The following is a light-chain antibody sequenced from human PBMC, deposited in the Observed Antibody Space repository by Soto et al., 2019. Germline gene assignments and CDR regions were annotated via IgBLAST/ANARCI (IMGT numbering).Light chain of an antibody. CDR1: SSDVGGYDF. V-gene: IGLV2-8*01. CDR2: DVT. Sequence: QSALTQPPSASGSPGQSVTISCTGASSDVGGYDFVSWYQQHPGKAPKLMIYDVTKRPSGVPDRFSGSKSGNTASLTVSGLQADDEADYYCSSYARSIPVAFGGGTKLTVL. CDR3: SSYARSIPVA. J-gene: IGLJ2*01.